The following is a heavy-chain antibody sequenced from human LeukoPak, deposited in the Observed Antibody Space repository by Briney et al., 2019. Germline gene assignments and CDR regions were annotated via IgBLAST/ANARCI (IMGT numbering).Heavy chain of an antibody. CDR2: IYYGGSA. Sequence: SDTLSLTCTVSGGSITSSGFYWGWLRQPPGKGLEWIGNIYYGGSAYYNPSLKSRVTISVDTSKNQFSLKLSSVTAADTAVYYCARQPNIVVVDNWFDPWGQGTPVAVSS. V-gene: IGHV4-39*07. D-gene: IGHD2-15*01. CDR1: GGSITSSGFY. J-gene: IGHJ5*02. CDR3: ARQPNIVVVDNWFDP.